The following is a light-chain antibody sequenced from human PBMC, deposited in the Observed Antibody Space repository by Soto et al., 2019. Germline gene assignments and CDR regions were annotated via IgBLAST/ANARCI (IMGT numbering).Light chain of an antibody. CDR2: DAS. Sequence: EIVLTQSPATLSLSPGERATLSCRASQSVSSYLAWYQQKPGQAPRLLIYDASNIATGIPARFSGSGSGTDFTLTISSLEPEDFAVYYCQQRSNWPPGLTFGGGTKVEIK. CDR1: QSVSSY. CDR3: QQRSNWPPGLT. V-gene: IGKV3-11*01. J-gene: IGKJ4*01.